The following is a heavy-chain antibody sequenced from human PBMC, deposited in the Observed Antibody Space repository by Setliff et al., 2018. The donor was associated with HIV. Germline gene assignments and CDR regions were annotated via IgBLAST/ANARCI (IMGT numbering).Heavy chain of an antibody. CDR3: ARIPRWYYYYMDV. V-gene: IGHV5-51*01. J-gene: IGHJ6*03. CDR1: GYSFTNYW. D-gene: IGHD2-15*01. Sequence: GESLKISCKGSGYSFTNYWIGWVRQMPGKGLEWMGIIYPGDSDTRYSPSFQGQVSISVDKSITTAYLQWSSLQASDTAIYYCARIPRWYYYYMDVWGKGTTVTVSS. CDR2: IYPGDSDT.